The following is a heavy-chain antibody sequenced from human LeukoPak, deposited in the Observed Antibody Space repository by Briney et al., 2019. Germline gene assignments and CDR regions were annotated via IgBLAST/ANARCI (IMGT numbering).Heavy chain of an antibody. V-gene: IGHV4-38-2*02. CDR3: ARGYCSSTSCYILFNWFDP. J-gene: IGHJ5*02. D-gene: IGHD2-2*02. CDR2: IYHSGST. Sequence: SETLSLTCTVSGYSISSGYYWGWIRQPPGKGLEWIGSIYHSGSTYYNPSLKSRVTISVDTSKNQFSLKLSSVTAADTAVYYCARGYCSSTSCYILFNWFDPWGQGTLSPSPQ. CDR1: GYSISSGYY.